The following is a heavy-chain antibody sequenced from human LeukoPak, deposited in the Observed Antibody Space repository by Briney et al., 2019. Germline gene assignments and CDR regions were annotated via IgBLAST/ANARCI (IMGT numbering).Heavy chain of an antibody. V-gene: IGHV4-30-4*08. J-gene: IGHJ6*03. CDR1: GGSISSGDYY. CDR3: ARGRITIFGVVISRGYMDV. CDR2: IYYSGST. D-gene: IGHD3-3*01. Sequence: SQTLSLTCTVSGGSISSGDYYWSWIRQPPGKGLEWIGYIYYSGSTYYNPSLKSRVTISVDTSKNQFSLKLSSVTAADTAVYYCARGRITIFGVVISRGYMDVWGKGTTVTVSS.